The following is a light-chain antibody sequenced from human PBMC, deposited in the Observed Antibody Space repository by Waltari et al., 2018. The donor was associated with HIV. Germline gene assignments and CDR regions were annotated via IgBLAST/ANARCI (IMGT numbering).Light chain of an antibody. CDR2: WAS. Sequence: IVMPPSPDSLAVSLDEGATINCTSRHSVFYSSNNKNYLAWYQQKPGQTPTLIIYWASSRESGVPERFSGSGSGTDFTLTISSLQREDVAAYYCQQYYRNPAAFGQGTRVETK. J-gene: IGKJ5*01. CDR1: HSVFYSSNNKNY. CDR3: QQYYRNPAA. V-gene: IGKV4-1*01.